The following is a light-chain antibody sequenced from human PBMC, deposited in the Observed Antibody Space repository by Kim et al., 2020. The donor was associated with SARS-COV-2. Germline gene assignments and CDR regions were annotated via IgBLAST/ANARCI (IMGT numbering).Light chain of an antibody. Sequence: GQSFTISCTGTSSDVGNYDLVSWYQQHPGEAPKLIIYEVHKRPSGVSNRFSGSKSANTASLTVSGLQTEDEAEYHCCSYAGSDTLIFGGGTQLTVL. J-gene: IGLJ2*01. CDR1: SSDVGNYDL. CDR3: CSYAGSDTLI. CDR2: EVH. V-gene: IGLV2-23*02.